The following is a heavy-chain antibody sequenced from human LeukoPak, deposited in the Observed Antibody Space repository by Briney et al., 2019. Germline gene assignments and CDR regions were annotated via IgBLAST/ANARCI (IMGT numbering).Heavy chain of an antibody. V-gene: IGHV3-20*04. D-gene: IGHD3-22*01. CDR1: GFTFDDYG. CDR3: ARDYGATYYYDSSGPDFFDY. Sequence: GGSLRLSCAASGFTFDDYGMGWVRQAPGKGLEWVSGINWNGGSTGYADSVKGRFTISRDNAKNSLYLQMNSLRAEDTAVYYCARDYGATYYYDSSGPDFFDYWGQGTLVTVFS. CDR2: INWNGGST. J-gene: IGHJ4*02.